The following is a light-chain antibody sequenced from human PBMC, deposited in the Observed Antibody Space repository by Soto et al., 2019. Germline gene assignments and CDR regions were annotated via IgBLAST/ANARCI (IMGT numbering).Light chain of an antibody. CDR3: QQYYSTPPT. CDR2: WAS. Sequence: DIVMTQSPDSLAVSVGERATINCKSSQSVLYSSNNKNYLAWYQQKPGQPPKVPIYWASTRESGVPDRFSGSGSGTDFTLTISSLQAEDVAVYYCQQYYSTPPTFGQGTKLEIK. J-gene: IGKJ2*01. CDR1: QSVLYSSNNKNY. V-gene: IGKV4-1*01.